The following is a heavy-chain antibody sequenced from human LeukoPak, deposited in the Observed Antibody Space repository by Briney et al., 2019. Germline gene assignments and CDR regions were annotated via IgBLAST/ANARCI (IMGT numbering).Heavy chain of an antibody. D-gene: IGHD4-17*01. V-gene: IGHV3-30-3*01. CDR2: ISNDGSDK. CDR3: ARDATTVTSYYFDY. J-gene: IGHJ4*02. Sequence: QPGGSLRLSCAASGFTFSSYAMHWVRQAPGKGLEWVAFISNDGSDKYYADSVKGRFTISRDNAKNSLYLQMNSLRAEDTAVYYCARDATTVTSYYFDYWGQGTLVTVSS. CDR1: GFTFSSYA.